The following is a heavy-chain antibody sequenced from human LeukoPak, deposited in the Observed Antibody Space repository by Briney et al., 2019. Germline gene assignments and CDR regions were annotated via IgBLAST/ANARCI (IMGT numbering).Heavy chain of an antibody. CDR1: GFTFSSYG. CDR3: ARDSSRKQWLVNGY. Sequence: GGSLRLSCAASGFTFSSYGMSWVRQAPGKGLEWVSAISGSGGSTYYADSVKGRFTISRDNSKNTLYLQMNSLRAEDTAVYYCARDSSRKQWLVNGYWGQGTLVTVSS. CDR2: ISGSGGST. V-gene: IGHV3-23*01. D-gene: IGHD6-19*01. J-gene: IGHJ4*02.